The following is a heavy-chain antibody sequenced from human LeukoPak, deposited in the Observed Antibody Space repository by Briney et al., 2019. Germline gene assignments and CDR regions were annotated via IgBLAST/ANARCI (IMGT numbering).Heavy chain of an antibody. CDR1: GGSISSYY. J-gene: IGHJ4*02. V-gene: IGHV4-59*08. D-gene: IGHD3-22*01. CDR3: ARRSRITMIVVVIVWVAGWVGGFDY. CDR2: IYYSGST. Sequence: PSETLSLTCTVSGGSISSYYWSWIRQPPGKGLEWIGYIYYSGSTNYNPSLKSRVTISVDTSKNQFSLKLSSVTAADTAVYYCARRSRITMIVVVIVWVAGWVGGFDYWGQGTLVTVSS.